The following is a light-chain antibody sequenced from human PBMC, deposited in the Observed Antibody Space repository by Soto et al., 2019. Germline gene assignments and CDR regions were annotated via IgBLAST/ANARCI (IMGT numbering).Light chain of an antibody. J-gene: IGLJ1*01. Sequence: QSALTQPPSASGSPGQSVTISCTGTSSDVGGYNYVSWYQQHPGKVPKLMVYEVNKRPSGVPDRFSGSKSGNTASLTVSGLQAEDEADYCCTSDAGGNSVCGTGTKLTVL. CDR2: EVN. V-gene: IGLV2-8*01. CDR3: TSDAGGNSV. CDR1: SSDVGGYNY.